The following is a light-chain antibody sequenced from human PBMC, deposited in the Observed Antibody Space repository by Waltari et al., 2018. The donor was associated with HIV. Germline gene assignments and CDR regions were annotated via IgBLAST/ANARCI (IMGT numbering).Light chain of an antibody. CDR1: HSDIGGFHP. V-gene: IGLV2-23*01. Sequence: QSSLTPPAPVSGSPGTAITIPFAGSHSDIGGFHPPSGFQQHPGKVPKVVIYEGTRRPSDVSDRFSGSRSGTSASLTISGLQAEDEADYFCYTYAGSGTFVFGTGTRVTVL. J-gene: IGLJ1*01. CDR3: YTYAGSGTFV. CDR2: EGT.